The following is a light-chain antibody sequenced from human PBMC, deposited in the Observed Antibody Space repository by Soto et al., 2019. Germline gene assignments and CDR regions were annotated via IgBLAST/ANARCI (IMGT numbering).Light chain of an antibody. CDR2: DAS. V-gene: IGKV3-11*01. Sequence: EIVLTQSPATLSLSPGERATLSCRASQSVGIYLGWYQQRPGQAPRLLIYDASKRAAGIPARFSGSGSGTDFTLTITILAPEDFAVYYCQHRSTWPRAFGQGTRLEIK. CDR1: QSVGIY. CDR3: QHRSTWPRA. J-gene: IGKJ5*01.